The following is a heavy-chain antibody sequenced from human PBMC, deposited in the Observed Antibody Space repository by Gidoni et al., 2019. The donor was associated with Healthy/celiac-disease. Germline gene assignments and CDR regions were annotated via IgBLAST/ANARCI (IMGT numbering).Heavy chain of an antibody. Sequence: QVQLQQWGAGLLTPSETLSLTCAVYGGSFRGYYWSWIRQPPGKGLEWIGEINHSGSTNYNPSLKSRVTISVDTSKNQFSLKLSSVTAADTAVYYCARGRRVVAAYFDYWGQGTLVTVSS. D-gene: IGHD2-15*01. CDR2: INHSGST. V-gene: IGHV4-34*01. J-gene: IGHJ4*02. CDR3: ARGRRVVAAYFDY. CDR1: GGSFRGYY.